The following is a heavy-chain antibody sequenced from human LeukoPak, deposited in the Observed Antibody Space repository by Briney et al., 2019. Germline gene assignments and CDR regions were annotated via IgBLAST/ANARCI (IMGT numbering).Heavy chain of an antibody. D-gene: IGHD3-10*01. CDR1: GGSFSGYY. V-gene: IGHV4-34*01. Sequence: PSETLSLTCAVYGGSFSGYYWSWIRQPPGKGLEWIGEINHSGSTNYNPSLKSRVTISVDTSKSQFSLKLSSVTAADTAVYYCARGRGRTYYYGSGSYYAIDYWGQGTLVTVSS. CDR3: ARGRGRTYYYGSGSYYAIDY. CDR2: INHSGST. J-gene: IGHJ4*02.